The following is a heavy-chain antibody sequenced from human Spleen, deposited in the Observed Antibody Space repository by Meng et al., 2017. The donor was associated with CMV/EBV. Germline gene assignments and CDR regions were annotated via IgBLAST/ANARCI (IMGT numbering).Heavy chain of an antibody. CDR2: IKQDGIEK. CDR1: GISFSSYW. J-gene: IGHJ3*02. CDR3: ARDQVVVAGAFDI. V-gene: IGHV3-7*01. Sequence: GGSLRLSCAASGISFSSYWMNWVRQAPGKGLEWVASIKQDGIEKYYVDSVKGRFTISRDNARNSLYLQMNSLRAEDTAVYYCARDQVVVAGAFDIWGQGTMVTVSS. D-gene: IGHD2-2*01.